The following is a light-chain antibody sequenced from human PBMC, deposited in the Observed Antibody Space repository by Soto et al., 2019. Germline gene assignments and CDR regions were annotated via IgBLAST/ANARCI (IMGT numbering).Light chain of an antibody. CDR3: QQYGTSYT. J-gene: IGKJ2*01. CDR1: QSVASNY. CDR2: GAS. Sequence: EIVLTQSPGTLSLSPGERATLSCRASQSVASNYLAWYQQKPDQAPRLLIYGASIRATGIPDRFSGSGSGTDFTLTISRLEPEDFAVYYCQQYGTSYTFGQGTKLEIK. V-gene: IGKV3-20*01.